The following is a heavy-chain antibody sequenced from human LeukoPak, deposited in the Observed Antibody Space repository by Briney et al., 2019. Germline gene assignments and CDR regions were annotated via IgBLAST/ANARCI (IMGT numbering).Heavy chain of an antibody. CDR2: IYDSGST. D-gene: IGHD6-13*01. CDR3: ARTSSSWL. Sequence: SETLSLTCTVSGASINSYYWSWIRQPPGKGLEWIGCIYDSGSTDYNPSLKSRVTISLDTSKNQLSLKLTSVTAADTAMYYCARTSSSWLWGQGTLVTVSS. J-gene: IGHJ4*02. V-gene: IGHV4-59*01. CDR1: GASINSYY.